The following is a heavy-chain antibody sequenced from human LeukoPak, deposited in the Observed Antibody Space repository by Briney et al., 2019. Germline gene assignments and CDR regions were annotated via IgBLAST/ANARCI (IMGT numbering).Heavy chain of an antibody. V-gene: IGHV1-69*05. J-gene: IGHJ3*02. CDR3: ATPSPYWSNAFDI. CDR2: IIPIFGTA. Sequence: SVKVSCTPSVGTFSRYAISWVRRAPGQGLECMGGIIPIFGTANYAQKFQGRVTITTDESTSTAYMELSSLRSEDTAVYYCATPSPYWSNAFDIWGQGTMVTVSS. CDR1: VGTFSRYA. D-gene: IGHD3-3*01.